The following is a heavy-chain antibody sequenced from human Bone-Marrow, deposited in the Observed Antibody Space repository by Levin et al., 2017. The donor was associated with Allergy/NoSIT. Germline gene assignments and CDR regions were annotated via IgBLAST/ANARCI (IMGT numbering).Heavy chain of an antibody. CDR1: GFTFSSYG. Sequence: GESLKISCAASGFTFSSYGMHWVRQAPGKGLEWVAVIWYDGSNKYYADSVKGRFTISRDNSKNTLYLQMNSLRAEDTAVYYCARVTVWGERPVRGRRGQWLVLDYWGQGTLVTVSS. D-gene: IGHD6-19*01. CDR2: IWYDGSNK. J-gene: IGHJ4*02. V-gene: IGHV3-33*01. CDR3: ARVTVWGERPVRGRRGQWLVLDY.